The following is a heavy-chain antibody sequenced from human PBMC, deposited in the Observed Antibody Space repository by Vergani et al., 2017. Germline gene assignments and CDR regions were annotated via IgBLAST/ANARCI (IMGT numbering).Heavy chain of an antibody. J-gene: IGHJ2*01. CDR1: GDSIDSVCYY. V-gene: IGHV4-61*02. CDR2: IYASGNT. Sequence: QVQLQESGPGLVKPSQTLSLTCTVSGDSIDSVCYYWTWIRQPAGKGLEWIVRIYASGNTNYNPSLRSRVIMSVDTSKNQISLKLTSVTAEDTAVYYCARVCSPSAFWYLDLWGSGTLVTVSS. CDR3: ARVCSPSAFWYLDL. D-gene: IGHD3-10*02.